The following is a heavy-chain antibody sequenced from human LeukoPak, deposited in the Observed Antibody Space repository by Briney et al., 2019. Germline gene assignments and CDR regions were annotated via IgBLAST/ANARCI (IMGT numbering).Heavy chain of an antibody. CDR1: GFTFSSFD. V-gene: IGHV3-13*01. Sequence: GGSLRLSCAASGFTFSSFDMHWVRQPTGQGLEWVSTIGTASDTYYPGSVEGRFPLSRDNAKNSLYLQMNSLAAGDTAVYYCARGPPRGKYYYMDVWGKGTTVTVSS. CDR3: ARGPPRGKYYYMDV. D-gene: IGHD1-1*01. CDR2: IGTASDT. J-gene: IGHJ6*03.